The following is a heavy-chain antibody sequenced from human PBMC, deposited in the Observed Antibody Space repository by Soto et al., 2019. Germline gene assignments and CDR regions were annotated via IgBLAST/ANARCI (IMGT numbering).Heavy chain of an antibody. Sequence: QVQLVESGGGVVQPGRSLRLSCAASGFTFSSYGMHWVRQSPGKGLEWVAVISYDGSNKYYADSVKGRFTISRDNSKNTLYLQMNSLRAEDTAVYYCATNPVWLHTVYWGQGTLDTVSS. CDR2: ISYDGSNK. D-gene: IGHD2-8*01. CDR1: GFTFSSYG. CDR3: ATNPVWLHTVY. J-gene: IGHJ4*02. V-gene: IGHV3-30*03.